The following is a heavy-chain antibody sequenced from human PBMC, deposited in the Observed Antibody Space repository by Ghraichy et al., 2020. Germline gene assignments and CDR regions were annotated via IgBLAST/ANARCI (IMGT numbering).Heavy chain of an antibody. CDR3: ARGDCNGGSCHSTDY. D-gene: IGHD2-15*01. CDR2: LSTSSTYI. J-gene: IGHJ4*02. V-gene: IGHV3-21*01. Sequence: GGSLRLSCAASGFTFSSYSMNWVRQAPGKGLEWVSSLSTSSTYIYYAESVKGRFTISRDNAKTSLYLQMNSLRAEDTAVYYCARGDCNGGSCHSTDYWGQGTLITVSS. CDR1: GFTFSSYS.